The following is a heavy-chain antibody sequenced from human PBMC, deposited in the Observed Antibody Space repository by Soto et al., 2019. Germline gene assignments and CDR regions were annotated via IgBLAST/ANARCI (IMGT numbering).Heavy chain of an antibody. CDR1: GGTFSSYT. CDR2: IIPILGIA. D-gene: IGHD3-3*01. Sequence: QVQLVQSGAEVKKPGSSVKVSCKASGGTFSSYTISWVXXXXXXGXEWMGRIIPILGIANYAQKFQGRVTITADKSTSTAYMELSSLRSEDTAVYYCARDGITKQGGSADYWGQGTLVTVSS. V-gene: IGHV1-69*08. J-gene: IGHJ4*02. CDR3: ARDGITKQGGSADY.